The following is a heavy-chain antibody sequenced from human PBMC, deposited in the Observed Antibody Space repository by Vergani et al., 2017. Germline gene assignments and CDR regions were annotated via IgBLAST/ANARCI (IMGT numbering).Heavy chain of an antibody. V-gene: IGHV3-11*01. CDR1: GFTFSDYY. J-gene: IGHJ3*02. CDR2: ISSSGSTI. Sequence: QVQLVESGGGLVKPGGSLRLSCAASGFTFSDYYMSWIRQAPGKGLEWVSYISSSGSTIYYADSVKGRFTISRDNAKNSLYLQMNSLRAEDTAAYYCARDPRKSPRPDDAFDIWGQGTMVTVSS. CDR3: ARDPRKSPRPDDAFDI.